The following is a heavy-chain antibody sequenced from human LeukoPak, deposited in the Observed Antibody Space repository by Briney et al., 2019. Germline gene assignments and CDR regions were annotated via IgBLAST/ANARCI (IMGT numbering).Heavy chain of an antibody. CDR1: GFTFSSYY. CDR3: ARGGFSHGFDL. V-gene: IGHV3-74*01. J-gene: IGHJ4*02. CDR2: ADNDGGGS. Sequence: GGSLRLSCAASGFTFSSYYMHWVRQAPGKRLVWVSRADNDGGGSIYADSVKGRFTTSRDNAKNTAFLQMNSLRVEDTAVYYCARGGFSHGFDLWGQGTRVTVSS. D-gene: IGHD2/OR15-2a*01.